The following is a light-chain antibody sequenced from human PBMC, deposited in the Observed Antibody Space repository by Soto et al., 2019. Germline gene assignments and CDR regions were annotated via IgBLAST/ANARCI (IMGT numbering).Light chain of an antibody. V-gene: IGKV3-20*01. Sequence: EIVLTQSPGTLSLSPEERATLSCRASQSVSSSYLAWYQQKPGQAPRPLIYGASSRAIGIPDRFSGSGSGTDFTLTISRLEPEDFAVYYCQQYGSSPWTFGQGTKVEIK. J-gene: IGKJ1*01. CDR1: QSVSSSY. CDR3: QQYGSSPWT. CDR2: GAS.